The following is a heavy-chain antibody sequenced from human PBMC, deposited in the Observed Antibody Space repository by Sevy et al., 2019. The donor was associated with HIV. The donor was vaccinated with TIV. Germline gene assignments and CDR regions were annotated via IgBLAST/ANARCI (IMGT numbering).Heavy chain of an antibody. V-gene: IGHV4-59*01. J-gene: IGHJ6*02. D-gene: IGHD6-19*01. CDR3: ARDRTASSGWSYGMDV. CDR1: GGSISSYY. CDR2: IYYSGST. Sequence: SDTLSLTCTVSGGSISSYYWSWIRQPPGKGLEWIGYIYYSGSTNYNPSLKSRVTISVDTSKNQFSLKLSSVTAADTAVYYCARDRTASSGWSYGMDVWGQGTTVTVSS.